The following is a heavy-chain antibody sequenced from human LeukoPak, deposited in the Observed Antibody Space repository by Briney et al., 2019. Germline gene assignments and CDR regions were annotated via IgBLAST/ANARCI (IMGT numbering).Heavy chain of an antibody. CDR1: GFTFSSYW. J-gene: IGHJ5*02. V-gene: IGHV3-7*03. D-gene: IGHD1-26*01. CDR3: AKDRGGGAFCS. CDR2: IKQDGSEK. Sequence: GGSLRLSCAASGFTFSSYWMSWVRQAPGKGLEWVANIKQDGSEKYYVDSVKGRFTISRDNSKNTLYLQMNSLRAEDTAVYYCAKDRGGGAFCSWGQGTLVTVSS.